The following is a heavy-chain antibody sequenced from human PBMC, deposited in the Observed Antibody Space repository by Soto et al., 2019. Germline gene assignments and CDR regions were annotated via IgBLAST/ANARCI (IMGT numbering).Heavy chain of an antibody. V-gene: IGHV3-64*01. D-gene: IGHD6-13*01. Sequence: EVQLVESGGGLVQPGGSLRLSCAASGFTFSSYAMHWVRQAPGKGLDYVSAISSNGGSTYYANSVKGRFTISRDNSKNTLYLQMGSLRAEDMAVYYCARDFPYSTQRNYYYYMDVWGKGTTVTVSS. CDR1: GFTFSSYA. J-gene: IGHJ6*03. CDR3: ARDFPYSTQRNYYYYMDV. CDR2: ISSNGGST.